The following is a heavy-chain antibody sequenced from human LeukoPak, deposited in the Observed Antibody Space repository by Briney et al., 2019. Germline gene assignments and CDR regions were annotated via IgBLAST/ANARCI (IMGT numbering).Heavy chain of an antibody. CDR2: IYYSGST. D-gene: IGHD3-22*01. CDR1: GGSISSSSYY. V-gene: IGHV4-39*01. Sequence: SETLSLTCTVSGGSISSSSYYWGWIRQPPGKGLEWIGSIYYSGSTYYNPSLKSRVTISVDTSKNQFSLKLSSVTAADTAVYYCARGPSYDSSGYYYWIAWSPLDYWGQGTLVTVSS. J-gene: IGHJ4*02. CDR3: ARGPSYDSSGYYYWIAWSPLDY.